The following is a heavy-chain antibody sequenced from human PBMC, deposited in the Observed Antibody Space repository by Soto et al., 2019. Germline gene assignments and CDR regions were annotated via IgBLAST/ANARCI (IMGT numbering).Heavy chain of an antibody. Sequence: QVQLQESGPGLVKPSETLSLTCTVSGGSVSSGSYYWSWIRQTPGKGLEWIGYMYHSGSASYNPSLQSRLTLSADTSKNQFSLKLSSVTAADTAVYYCALIGYCINTGCSPLEYYDLDVWGQGTTVTVSS. CDR1: GGSVSSGSYY. CDR3: ALIGYCINTGCSPLEYYDLDV. J-gene: IGHJ6*02. V-gene: IGHV4-61*01. D-gene: IGHD2-2*01. CDR2: MYHSGSA.